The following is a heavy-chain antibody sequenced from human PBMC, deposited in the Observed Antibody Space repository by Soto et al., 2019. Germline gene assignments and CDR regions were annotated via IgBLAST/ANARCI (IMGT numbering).Heavy chain of an antibody. Sequence: GASVKVSCKVSGYTLTELSMHWVRQAPGKGLGWMGGFDPEDGETIYAQKFQGRVTMTEDTSTDTAYMELSSLRSEDTAVYYCATAKSGYHLYYYYYGMDVWGQGTTVTVSS. CDR1: GYTLTELS. D-gene: IGHD3-22*01. J-gene: IGHJ6*02. CDR2: FDPEDGET. CDR3: ATAKSGYHLYYYYYGMDV. V-gene: IGHV1-24*01.